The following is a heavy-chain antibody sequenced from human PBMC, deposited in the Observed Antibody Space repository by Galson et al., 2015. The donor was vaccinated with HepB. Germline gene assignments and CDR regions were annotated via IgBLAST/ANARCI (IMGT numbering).Heavy chain of an antibody. Sequence: SVKVSCKASGYTFTDYHIHWVRQAPGQGLEWMGWINPKSGGTNYAQNFQGRVTMTRDTSISTHYMELTNLRSDDTALYYCAGLLTTSGDFWGQGTLVAVSS. CDR1: GYTFTDYH. D-gene: IGHD1-1*01. CDR3: AGLLTTSGDF. J-gene: IGHJ4*02. V-gene: IGHV1-2*02. CDR2: INPKSGGT.